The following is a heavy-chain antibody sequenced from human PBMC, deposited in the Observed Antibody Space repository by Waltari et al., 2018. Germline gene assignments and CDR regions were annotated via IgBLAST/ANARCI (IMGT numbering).Heavy chain of an antibody. CDR1: GGSLSSYY. CDR3: ARKRDITMIPGDDWYFDL. J-gene: IGHJ2*01. D-gene: IGHD3-22*01. V-gene: IGHV4-59*01. Sequence: QVQLQESGPGLVKTSETLSLTCPVSGGSLSSYYWSWIRQPPGKGLGGIGYTHYSRSTNYNPPLKSRVTISVDTSKNQFSLKLSSVTAADTAVYYCARKRDITMIPGDDWYFDLWGRGTLVTVSS. CDR2: THYSRST.